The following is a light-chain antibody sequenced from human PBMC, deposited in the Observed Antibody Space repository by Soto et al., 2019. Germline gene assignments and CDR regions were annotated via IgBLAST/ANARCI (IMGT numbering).Light chain of an antibody. CDR3: QQYGSSPYT. CDR1: QSVSSSY. Sequence: EIVLTQSPGTLSLSPGERATLSCRASQSVSSSYLAWYQQKXXQAPRLLIYGTSSRATDIPDRFSGSGSGTDFTLTISRLEPEDFAVYYCQQYGSSPYTFGQGAKLEIK. J-gene: IGKJ2*01. CDR2: GTS. V-gene: IGKV3-20*01.